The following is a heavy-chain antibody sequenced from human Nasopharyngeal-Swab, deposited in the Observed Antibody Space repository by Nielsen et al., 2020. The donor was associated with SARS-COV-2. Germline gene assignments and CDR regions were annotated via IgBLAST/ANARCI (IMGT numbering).Heavy chain of an antibody. V-gene: IGHV4-39*01. CDR3: ARVVAVAGTRRYFDY. D-gene: IGHD6-19*01. J-gene: IGHJ4*02. Sequence: WIRQPPGKGLEWIGSIYYSGSTYYNPSLKRRVTISVDTSKNQFSLKLSSVTAADTAVYYCARVVAVAGTRRYFDYWGQGTLVTVSS. CDR2: IYYSGST.